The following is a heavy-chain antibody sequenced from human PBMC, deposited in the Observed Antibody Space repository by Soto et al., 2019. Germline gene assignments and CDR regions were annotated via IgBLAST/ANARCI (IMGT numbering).Heavy chain of an antibody. D-gene: IGHD3-3*01. CDR2: IYWDDDK. CDR1: KFARSTSGVS. J-gene: IGHJ4*02. CDR3: AHSVQSGYASTGGTFHS. Sequence: TLVKPTQTLTLTCTFSKFARSTSGVSMIWIRQPPGKALDCLALIYWDDDKRYSPSLKSRLTITMDTSKNQVVLTMTNMDTVDTGTYYCAHSVQSGYASTGGTFHSWREGGLITV. V-gene: IGHV2-5*02.